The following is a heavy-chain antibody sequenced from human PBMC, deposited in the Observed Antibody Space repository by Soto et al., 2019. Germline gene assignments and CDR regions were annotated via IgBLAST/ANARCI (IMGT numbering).Heavy chain of an antibody. V-gene: IGHV4-31*03. Sequence: QLQLQESGPGLVKTSQTLSLACTVSGGSFSSGGYYWSWIRQLPGKGLEWIGYIYYSGSTYYNPSLKSRFTISLDTSKNQCSLKLSSVTAADTAVYYCARATSFSGHHGYWGQGTLVTVSS. CDR3: ARATSFSGHHGY. J-gene: IGHJ4*02. CDR1: GGSFSSGGYY. CDR2: IYYSGST. D-gene: IGHD2-8*02.